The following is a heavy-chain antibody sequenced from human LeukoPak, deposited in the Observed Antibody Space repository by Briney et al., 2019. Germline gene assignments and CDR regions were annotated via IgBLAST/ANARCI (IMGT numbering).Heavy chain of an antibody. D-gene: IGHD6-6*01. V-gene: IGHV4-61*02. J-gene: IGHJ3*02. CDR3: AGGEYSSSLGAFDI. CDR1: GGSINSGSYY. CDR2: IYSGGTT. Sequence: SETLSLTCTLSGGSINSGSYYWSWIRQPAGKGLEWIGRIYSGGTTRYNPSLNSRVNISANSSKNQFSRRLSSVTAADTAVYYCAGGEYSSSLGAFDIWGQGTMVTVSS.